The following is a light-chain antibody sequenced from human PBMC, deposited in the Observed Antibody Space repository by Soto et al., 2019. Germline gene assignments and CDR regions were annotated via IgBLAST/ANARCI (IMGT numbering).Light chain of an antibody. CDR2: GAS. CDR3: QQRSNWPLT. CDR1: QSVNNY. J-gene: IGKJ4*01. Sequence: EIVLTQSPATLSLSPGGRATLSCRASQSVNNYLAWYQQKPGQAPRLIIYGASNRATGIADRFSGSGSGTDFTLTISSLEPEDFAVYYCQQRSNWPLTLGGGTKVDIK. V-gene: IGKV3-11*01.